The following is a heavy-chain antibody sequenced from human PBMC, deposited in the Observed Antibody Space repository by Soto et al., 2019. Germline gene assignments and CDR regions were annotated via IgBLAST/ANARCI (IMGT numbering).Heavy chain of an antibody. Sequence: GASVKACCKASGDTYSSYAISWVQQAHGQGLEWMGWIIPIFGIANYAQNFQGRVTMTRNTSISTAYMELSSLRSEDTAVYYCARVKSYDILTGYSTWFDPWGQGTLVTVSS. D-gene: IGHD3-9*01. V-gene: IGHV1-69*10. CDR1: GDTYSSYA. CDR2: IIPIFGIA. CDR3: ARVKSYDILTGYSTWFDP. J-gene: IGHJ5*02.